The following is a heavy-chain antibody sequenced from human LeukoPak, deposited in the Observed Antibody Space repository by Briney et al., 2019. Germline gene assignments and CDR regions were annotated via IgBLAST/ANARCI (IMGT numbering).Heavy chain of an antibody. D-gene: IGHD3-3*01. V-gene: IGHV3-11*05. Sequence: GESLKISCAASGFTFSDEYMSWIRQAPGKGPEWVSYISSSSDFTTYADSLKGRFTISRDNAKNSLYLQMNSLRAEDTAVYYCARGHSITIFGVAYYWGEGTLVTVSS. J-gene: IGHJ4*02. CDR3: ARGHSITIFGVAYY. CDR1: GFTFSDEY. CDR2: ISSSSDFT.